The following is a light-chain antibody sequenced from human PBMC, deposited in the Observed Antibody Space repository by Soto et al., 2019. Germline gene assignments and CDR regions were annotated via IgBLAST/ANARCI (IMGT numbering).Light chain of an antibody. CDR1: QSISSC. J-gene: IGKJ2*01. V-gene: IGKV1-5*03. CDR2: KAS. CDR3: QQYNNYPYT. Sequence: DIQMTQSPSTLSASVGDRVTITCRASQSISSCLAWYQQKPGKAPKLLIYKASSLESGVPARFRGSGSGTDFTLTISSLQPDDFANSYCQQYNNYPYTFGRGTKLEIK.